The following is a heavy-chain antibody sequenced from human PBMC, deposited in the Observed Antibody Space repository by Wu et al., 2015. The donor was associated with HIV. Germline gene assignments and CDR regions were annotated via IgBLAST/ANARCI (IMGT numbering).Heavy chain of an antibody. CDR3: ARSQSLDYGEAMYAFDI. CDR1: GYTFTSYG. Sequence: QVQLVQSGAEVKKPGASLKVSCKTSGYTFTSYGISWVRQAPGQGLEWMGWISGYNANINYAQKIQGRVTMTTDTSTSTAYMELRSLRSDDTAVYYCARSQSLDYGEAMYAFDIWGQGDNGQRL. CDR2: ISGYNANI. D-gene: IGHD4-17*01. J-gene: IGHJ3*02. V-gene: IGHV1-18*01.